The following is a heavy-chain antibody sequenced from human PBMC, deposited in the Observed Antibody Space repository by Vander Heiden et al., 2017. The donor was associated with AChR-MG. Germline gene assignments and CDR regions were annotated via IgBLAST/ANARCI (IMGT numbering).Heavy chain of an antibody. D-gene: IGHD2-2*01. J-gene: IGHJ6*03. Sequence: QEQLVESGGGVVQAGRSQRLPCVVSGFTFSHYGMSWVRQGPGKGPEWVSVISYDGRHQYYAASVQGRFTISRDNSENILYLQMNSLRVDDTAIYYCARVRVPAHQFSYNSMDVWGQGTTVIVSS. CDR2: ISYDGRHQ. CDR3: ARVRVPAHQFSYNSMDV. CDR1: GFTFSHYG. V-gene: IGHV3-30*03.